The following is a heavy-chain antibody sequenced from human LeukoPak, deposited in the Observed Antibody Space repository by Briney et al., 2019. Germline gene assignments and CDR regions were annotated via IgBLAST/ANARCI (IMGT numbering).Heavy chain of an antibody. CDR2: ISGSGGST. CDR3: AAHTSDSSWYVYFDY. Sequence: GGSLRLSCAASGFTFSSYAMSWVRQAPEKGLEWVSAISGSGGSTYYADSVKGRFTISRDNSKNTLYLQMNSLRAEDTAVYYCAAHTSDSSWYVYFDYWGQGTLVTVSS. J-gene: IGHJ4*02. V-gene: IGHV3-23*01. D-gene: IGHD6-13*01. CDR1: GFTFSSYA.